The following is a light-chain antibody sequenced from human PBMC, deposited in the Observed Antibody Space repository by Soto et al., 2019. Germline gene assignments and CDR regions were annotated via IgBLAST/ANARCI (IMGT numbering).Light chain of an antibody. V-gene: IGKV3-15*01. Sequence: EILMRQSPATLSVSRGERATLSCRASQSVRSNLAWYQQKPGQAPRLLIYEASTRATGVPARFSGSGSGTEFTLTITGLQSEDSAIYYCHQYHGWPWTFGQGTKVDI. J-gene: IGKJ1*01. CDR1: QSVRSN. CDR2: EAS. CDR3: HQYHGWPWT.